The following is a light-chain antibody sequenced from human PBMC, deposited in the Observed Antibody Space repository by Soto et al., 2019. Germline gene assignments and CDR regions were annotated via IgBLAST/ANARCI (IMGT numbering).Light chain of an antibody. J-gene: IGKJ5*01. Sequence: IQMTQSPSSLSASVGDRVTITCRASQSISSYLSWYHQKPGKAPNRLIYAASSLQSGVPSRFSGSGSGTDFTFTISSLQAEDIATYYCQQYENLPITFGQGTRLEIK. CDR2: AAS. V-gene: IGKV1-33*01. CDR1: QSISSY. CDR3: QQYENLPIT.